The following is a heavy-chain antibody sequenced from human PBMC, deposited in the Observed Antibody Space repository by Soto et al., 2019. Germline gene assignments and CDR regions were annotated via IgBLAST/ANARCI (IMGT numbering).Heavy chain of an antibody. J-gene: IGHJ3*02. CDR2: ISYDGSNK. D-gene: IGHD1-7*01. CDR3: XXXXERETTXXXFDI. Sequence: QVQLVESGGGVVQPGRSLRLSCAASGFTFSSYAMHWVRQAPGKGLEWVAVISYDGSNKYYEDSVKGRFTISRDNSKXXXXXXXXXXXXXXXXXXXXXXXXERETTXXXFDIWGQGTMVTFSS. V-gene: IGHV3-30-3*01. CDR1: GFTFSSYA.